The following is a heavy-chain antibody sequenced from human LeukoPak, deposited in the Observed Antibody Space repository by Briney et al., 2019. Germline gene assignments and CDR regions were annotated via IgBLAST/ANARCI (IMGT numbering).Heavy chain of an antibody. V-gene: IGHV3-48*04. CDR2: ISSSSSTI. CDR1: GFTFSDYN. J-gene: IGHJ6*02. D-gene: IGHD2-15*01. CDR3: ARKGYCSGSSCYSGYYYGMDV. Sequence: GGSLRLSCAASGFTFSDYNMNWVRQAPGKGLEWVSYISSSSSTIYYADSVKGRFTISRDNAKNSLYLQMNSLRAEDTAVYYCARKGYCSGSSCYSGYYYGMDVWGQGTTVTVSS.